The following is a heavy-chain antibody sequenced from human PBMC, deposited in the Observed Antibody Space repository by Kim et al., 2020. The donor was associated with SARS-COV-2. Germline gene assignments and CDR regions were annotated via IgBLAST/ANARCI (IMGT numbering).Heavy chain of an antibody. CDR3: ARVYYDSSGYYYYFDY. D-gene: IGHD3-22*01. J-gene: IGHJ4*02. Sequence: VKGRFTISRDNAKNSLYLQMNSLRVDDTAVYYCARVYYDSSGYYYYFDYWGQGTLVTVSS. V-gene: IGHV3-11*01.